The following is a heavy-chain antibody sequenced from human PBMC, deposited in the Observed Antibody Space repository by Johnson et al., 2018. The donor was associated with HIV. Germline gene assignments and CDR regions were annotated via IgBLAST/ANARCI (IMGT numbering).Heavy chain of an antibody. CDR1: GFTFSNAW. V-gene: IGHV3-30*18. D-gene: IGHD6-19*01. Sequence: QVQLVESGGGVVQPGGSLRLSCAASGFTFSNAWMSWVRQAPGKGLEWVAFISYDGTNKYYADSVKGRFTISRDNSKNTLYLQMNSLRAEDTAVYYCAKRGSGWPSDAFDIWGQVTMVTVSS. J-gene: IGHJ3*02. CDR3: AKRGSGWPSDAFDI. CDR2: ISYDGTNK.